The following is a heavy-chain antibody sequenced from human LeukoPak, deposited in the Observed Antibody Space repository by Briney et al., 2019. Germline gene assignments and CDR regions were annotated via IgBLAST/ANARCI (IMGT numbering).Heavy chain of an antibody. D-gene: IGHD3-9*01. CDR1: GASVTTDY. V-gene: IGHV4-59*08. CDR3: AGRGQRYFRD. Sequence: PSQTLPLTCDVSGASVTTDYWSWIRQPPGKGLKWIGYIYNSGNTDYNPSLKSRLTISEDTSNKQFPLLLSSATAADTAVYYCAGRGQRYFRDWGQGTLVTVSS. CDR2: IYNSGNT. J-gene: IGHJ1*01.